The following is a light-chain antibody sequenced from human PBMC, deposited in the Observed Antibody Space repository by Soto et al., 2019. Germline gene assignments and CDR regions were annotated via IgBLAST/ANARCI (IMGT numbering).Light chain of an antibody. CDR3: QVWDGASQHVV. CDR1: NIGGKS. CDR2: YDT. V-gene: IGLV3-21*04. J-gene: IGLJ2*01. Sequence: SSELTQPPSMSLAPGQTAKITCGGDNIGGKSVLWYQQKPGRAPVLFIYYDTNRPSGIPERFSGSNSGNTATLTISRVEAGDEADYYCQVWDGASQHVVFGGGTKLTVL.